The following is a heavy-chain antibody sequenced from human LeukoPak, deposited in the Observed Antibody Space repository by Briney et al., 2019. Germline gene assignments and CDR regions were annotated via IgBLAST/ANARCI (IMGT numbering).Heavy chain of an antibody. CDR2: IYHSGST. CDR1: GGSISSGGYS. V-gene: IGHV4-30-2*01. J-gene: IGHJ4*02. CDR3: PRVGFEYSYVLDY. Sequence: SETLSLTCAVSGGSISSGGYSWSWIRQPPGKGLEWIGYIYHSGSTYYNPSLKSRVTISVDRSKNQFSLRLSSVTAADTAVYFCPRVGFEYSYVLDYWGQGPLVTVPS. D-gene: IGHD5-18*01.